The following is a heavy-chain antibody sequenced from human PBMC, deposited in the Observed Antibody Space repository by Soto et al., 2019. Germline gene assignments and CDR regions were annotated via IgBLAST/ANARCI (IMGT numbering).Heavy chain of an antibody. CDR2: IVPMFGTA. CDR1: GGTFGTSA. D-gene: IGHD3-3*01. Sequence: QVQLVQSGAEVKKPGSSVKVSCKASGGTFGTSAITWVRQAPGQGLEWMGGIVPMFGTANHAQKFQGRVTITADESTPTAYMELSSLRSEDTAVYFCARAGDPRSALWRGPLGGGWFDPWGQGTLVTVSS. V-gene: IGHV1-69*12. J-gene: IGHJ5*02. CDR3: ARAGDPRSALWRGPLGGGWFDP.